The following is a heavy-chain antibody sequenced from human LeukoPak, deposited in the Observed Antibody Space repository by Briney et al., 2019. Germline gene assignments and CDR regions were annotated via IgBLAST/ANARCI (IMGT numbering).Heavy chain of an antibody. CDR2: IYTSGST. CDR3: ARQGLVGATGPYYYYMDV. Sequence: SETLSLTCTVSGGSISSYYWSWIRQPPGKGLEWIGYIYTSGSTNYNPSLKSRVTISADTSKNQFSLKLSSVTAADTAVYYCARQGLVGATGPYYYYMDVWGKGTTVTVSS. D-gene: IGHD1-26*01. J-gene: IGHJ6*03. V-gene: IGHV4-4*09. CDR1: GGSISSYY.